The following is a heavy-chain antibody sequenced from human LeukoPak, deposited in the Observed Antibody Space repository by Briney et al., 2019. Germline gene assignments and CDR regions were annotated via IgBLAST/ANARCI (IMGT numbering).Heavy chain of an antibody. V-gene: IGHV4-59*01. D-gene: IGHD6-13*01. CDR2: IYNSGST. CDR3: ASALAGYTSTWFDN. J-gene: IGHJ4*02. Sequence: KPSETPSPTCTFSGGPLSSYYWGWIRQPPGKGLEGIGYIYNSGSTNYNPSLRSRVTISVDTSKKQFSLKVTTVTAADTAVYFCASALAGYTSTWFDNWGQGTLVTVSS. CDR1: GGPLSSYY.